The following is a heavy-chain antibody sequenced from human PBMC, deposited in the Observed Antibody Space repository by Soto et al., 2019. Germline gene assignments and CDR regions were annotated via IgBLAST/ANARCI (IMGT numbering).Heavy chain of an antibody. J-gene: IGHJ6*02. Sequence: QVQLVQSGAEVKKPGSSVKVSCKASGGTFSSYAISWVRQAPGQGLEWMGGLIPIFGTANYAQKFQGRVTITADESTSTAYMELSSLISEDTAVYYCGGHIVVVPAAPTYYYYGMDVWGQGTTVTVSS. CDR3: GGHIVVVPAAPTYYYYGMDV. CDR2: LIPIFGTA. V-gene: IGHV1-69*01. D-gene: IGHD2-2*01. CDR1: GGTFSSYA.